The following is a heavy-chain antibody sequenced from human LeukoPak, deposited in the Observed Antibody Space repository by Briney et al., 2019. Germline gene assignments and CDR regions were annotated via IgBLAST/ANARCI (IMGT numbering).Heavy chain of an antibody. D-gene: IGHD3/OR15-3a*01. V-gene: IGHV4-4*09. CDR1: GGSISSYY. CDR3: ARLGLMDV. CDR2: IYTSGSI. Sequence: SETPSLTCTVSGGSISSYYWSWIRQPPGKGLEWIGYIYTSGSINYNPSLKSRVTISVDTSKNQFSLKLSSVTAADTAVYYCARLGLMDVWGKGTTVTVSS. J-gene: IGHJ6*04.